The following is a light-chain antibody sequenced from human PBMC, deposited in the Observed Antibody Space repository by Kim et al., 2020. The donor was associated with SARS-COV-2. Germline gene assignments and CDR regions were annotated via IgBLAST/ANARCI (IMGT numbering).Light chain of an antibody. CDR2: AAS. Sequence: ASVGDRVTITCRASQSISSYLNWYQQKPGKAPKLLIYAASSLQSGVPSRFSGSGSGTDFTLTISSLQPEDFAVYYCQQYGSSPFTFGPGTKVDIK. CDR1: QSISSY. J-gene: IGKJ3*01. V-gene: IGKV1-39*02. CDR3: QQYGSSPFT.